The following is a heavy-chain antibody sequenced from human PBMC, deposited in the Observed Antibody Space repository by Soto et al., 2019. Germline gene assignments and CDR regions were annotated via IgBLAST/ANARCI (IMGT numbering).Heavy chain of an antibody. CDR1: GFTFSSYE. CDR3: ASRWGVVVAGTYGMDV. CDR2: ISSSGSAI. J-gene: IGHJ6*02. V-gene: IGHV3-48*03. Sequence: GGSLRLSCAASGFTFSSYEMNWVRQAPGKGLEWVSYISSSGSAIYYADSVKGRFTISRDNAKNSLYLQMNSLRAEDTAVYYCASRWGVVVAGTYGMDVWGQGTTVTVSS. D-gene: IGHD2-15*01.